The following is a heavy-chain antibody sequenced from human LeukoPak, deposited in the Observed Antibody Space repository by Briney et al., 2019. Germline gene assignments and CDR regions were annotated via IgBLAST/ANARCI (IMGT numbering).Heavy chain of an antibody. CDR2: ISAYNGNT. J-gene: IGHJ4*02. CDR1: GYTFTSYG. CDR3: ARVVLYDSSGYDDY. V-gene: IGHV1-18*01. D-gene: IGHD3-22*01. Sequence: ASVKVSCKASGYTFTSYGISWVRQAPGQGLEWMGWISAYNGNTSYAQKLQGRVTMTTDTSTSTAYMELRSLRSDDTAVYYCARVVLYDSSGYDDYWGQGTLVTVSS.